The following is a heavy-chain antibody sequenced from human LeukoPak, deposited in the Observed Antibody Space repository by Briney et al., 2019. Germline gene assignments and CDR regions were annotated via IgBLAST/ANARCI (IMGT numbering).Heavy chain of an antibody. J-gene: IGHJ4*02. CDR2: IYYSGST. Sequence: PSETLSLTCTVSGGSISSYYWSWIRQPPGKGLEWIGYIYYSGSTNYNPSLKSRVTISVDTSKNQFSLKLSSVTAADTAVYYCARSVVVVDPFDYWGQGTLVTVSS. CDR1: GGSISSYY. D-gene: IGHD2-15*01. V-gene: IGHV4-59*08. CDR3: ARSVVVVDPFDY.